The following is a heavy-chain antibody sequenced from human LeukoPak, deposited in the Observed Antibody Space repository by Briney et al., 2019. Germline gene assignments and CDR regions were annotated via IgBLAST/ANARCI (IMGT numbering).Heavy chain of an antibody. V-gene: IGHV4-39*01. D-gene: IGHD6-19*01. J-gene: IGHJ2*01. Sequence: SETLSLTCTVSGDSISSGSYYWGWIRHPPGKELECIATIYYSGSTYYNPSLKSRITISVDTSKNQFSLRLSCVTAADTAVYYCARHRKSSGWYAGYFDLWGRGTLVTVSS. CDR2: IYYSGST. CDR3: ARHRKSSGWYAGYFDL. CDR1: GDSISSGSYY.